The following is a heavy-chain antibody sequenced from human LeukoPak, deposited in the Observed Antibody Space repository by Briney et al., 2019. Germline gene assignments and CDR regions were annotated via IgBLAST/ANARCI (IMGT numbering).Heavy chain of an antibody. D-gene: IGHD2-15*01. V-gene: IGHV3-64*01. Sequence: GGSLRLSCAASGFTFSSYAMRWVRQAPGKGLEYVSAISSNGGSTYYANSVKGRFTISRDNSKNTLYLQMGSLRAEDMAVYYCAREGLGYCSGGSCYGTLGGIDYWGQGTLVTVSS. CDR2: ISSNGGST. J-gene: IGHJ4*02. CDR3: AREGLGYCSGGSCYGTLGGIDY. CDR1: GFTFSSYA.